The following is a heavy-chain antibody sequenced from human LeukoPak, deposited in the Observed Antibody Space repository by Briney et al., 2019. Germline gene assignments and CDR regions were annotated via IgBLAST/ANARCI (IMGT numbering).Heavy chain of an antibody. V-gene: IGHV3-23*01. CDR3: AKWGGYDILTGYYVPDY. CDR2: ITGSDGSS. CDR1: GFTFTNYA. D-gene: IGHD3-9*01. J-gene: IGHJ4*02. Sequence: GGSLRLSCAASGFTFTNYAMSWVRQAPGKGLEWVSAITGSDGSSYYADSVKGRFTISRDNSKNMLYLQVNSLRAEDTAVYYCAKWGGYDILTGYYVPDYWGQGTLVTVSS.